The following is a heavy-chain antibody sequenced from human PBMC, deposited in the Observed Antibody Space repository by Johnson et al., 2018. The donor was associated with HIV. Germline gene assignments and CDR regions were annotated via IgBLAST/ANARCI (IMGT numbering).Heavy chain of an antibody. J-gene: IGHJ3*01. CDR1: GFTFSSHW. Sequence: VQLVESGGGLVQPGGSLRLSCAASGFTFSSHWMHWVRQAPGKGLVWVSRINTDGSSTSYADSVKGRFTISRENAKNSLYLQMNSLRAEDTAVYYCTTTPTMVRGVDVWGQGTMVTVSS. CDR2: INTDGSST. D-gene: IGHD3-10*01. V-gene: IGHV3-74*01. CDR3: TTTPTMVRGVDV.